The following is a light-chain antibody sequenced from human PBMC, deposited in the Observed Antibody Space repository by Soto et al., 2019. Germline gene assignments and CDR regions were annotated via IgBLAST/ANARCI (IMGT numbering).Light chain of an antibody. V-gene: IGKV3-11*01. J-gene: IGKJ5*01. CDR2: DAS. CDR3: QQRHHWPIT. CDR1: QTVGRF. Sequence: DIVLTQSPATLSLSPGDRVTLSCRASQTVGRFLSWYQHSPGQGPRLLVYDASNRATGVPARFSGSGSETDFTLTISSLEPEDFAVYYCQQRHHWPITFGQGKRLEIK.